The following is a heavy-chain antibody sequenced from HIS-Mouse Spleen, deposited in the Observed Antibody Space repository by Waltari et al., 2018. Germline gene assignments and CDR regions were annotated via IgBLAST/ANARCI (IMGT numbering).Heavy chain of an antibody. Sequence: QVQLVESGGGVVQPGRSLRLSCAASGFTFSSYAMHWVRQAPGKGLGWVAVISYDGSNKYYADSVKGRFTISRDNSKNTLYLQMNSLRAEDTAVYYCARKRYYFDYWGQGTLVTVSS. V-gene: IGHV3-30*04. CDR2: ISYDGSNK. J-gene: IGHJ4*02. CDR3: ARKRYYFDY. CDR1: GFTFSSYA.